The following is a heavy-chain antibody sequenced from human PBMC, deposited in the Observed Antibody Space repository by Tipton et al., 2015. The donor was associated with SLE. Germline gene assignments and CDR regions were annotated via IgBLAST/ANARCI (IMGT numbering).Heavy chain of an antibody. J-gene: IGHJ2*01. V-gene: IGHV4-59*12. CDR1: GGSISSYY. CDR2: IYYSGNT. CDR3: ARDPLAVGDGESLDL. Sequence: TLSLTCTVSGGSISSYYWSWIRQPPGKGLEWIGYIYYSGNTNYNPSLKSRVTISVDTSKNQFSLRLSSVTAADTAVYFCARDPLAVGDGESLDLWGRGTLVTVSS. D-gene: IGHD1-26*01.